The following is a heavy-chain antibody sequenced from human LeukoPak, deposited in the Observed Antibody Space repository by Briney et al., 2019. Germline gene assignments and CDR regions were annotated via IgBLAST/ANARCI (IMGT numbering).Heavy chain of an antibody. J-gene: IGHJ5*02. D-gene: IGHD5-12*01. CDR1: GGSISSGDYY. CDR3: ARGGDIVATRSTVRNWFDP. Sequence: SQTLSLTCTVSGGSISSGDYYWSWIRQPPGKGLEWIGYIYYSGSTYYNPSLKSRVTISVDTSKNQFSLKLSSVTAADTAVYYCARGGDIVATRSTVRNWFDPWGQGTLVTVSS. V-gene: IGHV4-30-4*08. CDR2: IYYSGST.